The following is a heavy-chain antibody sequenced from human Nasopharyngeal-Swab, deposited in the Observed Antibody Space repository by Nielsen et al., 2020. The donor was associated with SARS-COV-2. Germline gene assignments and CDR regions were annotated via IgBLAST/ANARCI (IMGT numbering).Heavy chain of an antibody. V-gene: IGHV4-31*03. CDR3: AREEGYGMDV. Sequence: SETLSLTCTFSGSSISRRGYYWSWIRQHPGKGLAWLGFSYYSGSTYYNPSLKSRITISVDMSKNQFSLNLRSVTAADTAVYYCAREEGYGMDVWGQGTTVTVSS. J-gene: IGHJ6*02. CDR2: SYYSGST. CDR1: GSSISRRGYY.